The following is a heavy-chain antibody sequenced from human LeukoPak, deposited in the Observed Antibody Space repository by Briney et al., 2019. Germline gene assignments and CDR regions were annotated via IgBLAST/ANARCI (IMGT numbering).Heavy chain of an antibody. Sequence: PGGSLSLSCAASGFTFSSYEMNWVRQAPGKGLEWVSYISSSGSTIYYADSVKGRFTISRDNAKNSLYLQMNSLRAGDTAVYYCARAGYSNFIDYWGQGTLVTVSS. CDR3: ARAGYSNFIDY. J-gene: IGHJ4*02. CDR1: GFTFSSYE. D-gene: IGHD4-11*01. V-gene: IGHV3-48*03. CDR2: ISSSGSTI.